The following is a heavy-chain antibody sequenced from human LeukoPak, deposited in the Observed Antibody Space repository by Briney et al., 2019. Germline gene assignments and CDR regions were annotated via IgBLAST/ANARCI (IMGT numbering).Heavy chain of an antibody. D-gene: IGHD3-3*01. J-gene: IGHJ5*02. Sequence: PGGSLRLSCAASGFTFSSYWMSWVRQAPGKGLEWVANIKQDGSEKYYVDSVKGRFTISRDNAKNTLYLQMNSLRADDTAVYYCARSTIRLNWFDPWGQGTLVTVSS. V-gene: IGHV3-7*02. CDR2: IKQDGSEK. CDR1: GFTFSSYW. CDR3: ARSTIRLNWFDP.